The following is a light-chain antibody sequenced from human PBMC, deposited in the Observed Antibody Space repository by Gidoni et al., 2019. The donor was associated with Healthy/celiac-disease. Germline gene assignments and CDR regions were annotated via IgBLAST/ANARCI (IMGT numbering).Light chain of an antibody. CDR3: DSTDSRGNPGV. CDR1: ALPKKY. V-gene: IGLV3-10*03. CDR2: EDS. J-gene: IGLJ3*02. Sequence: SYDLTQPPSVSVSPGQTARITCSGDALPKKYAYWYQQKSGQAPVLVIYEDSKRPAGIPERFGGSSAGTTATSTSSGAQVDDEDYYYGDSTDSRGNPGVFGGGTKLTVL.